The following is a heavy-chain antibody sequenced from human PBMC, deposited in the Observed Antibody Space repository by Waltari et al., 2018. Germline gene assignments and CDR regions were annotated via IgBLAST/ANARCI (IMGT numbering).Heavy chain of an antibody. V-gene: IGHV3-23*01. CDR1: VFTFTSYA. CDR3: AKPFYNWDDPLDS. D-gene: IGHD1-20*01. Sequence: EVQLLESGGGLLQPGGSLRLSCGVHVFTFTSYAITWVRRAPGTGLQWVAAITISDATYYADSVKGRFTISRDTSKDTVYLQMNSLRADDTAVYYCAKPFYNWDDPLDSWGQGTLVTVSS. CDR2: ITISDAT. J-gene: IGHJ5*01.